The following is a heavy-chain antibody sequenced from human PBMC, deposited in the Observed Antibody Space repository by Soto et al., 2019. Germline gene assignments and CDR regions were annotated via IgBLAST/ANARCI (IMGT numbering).Heavy chain of an antibody. V-gene: IGHV4-59*01. J-gene: IGHJ4*02. CDR2: IYYSGST. Sequence: SETLSLTCTVSGGSISSYYWSWIRPPPGKGLEWIGYIYYSGSTNYNPSLKSRVTISVDTSKNQFSLKLSSVTAADTAVYYCARKPDTYGDPFDYWGQGTLVTVS. D-gene: IGHD4-17*01. CDR3: ARKPDTYGDPFDY. CDR1: GGSISSYY.